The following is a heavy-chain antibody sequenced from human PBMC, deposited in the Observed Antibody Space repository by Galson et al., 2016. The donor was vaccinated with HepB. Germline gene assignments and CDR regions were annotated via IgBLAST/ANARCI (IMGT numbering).Heavy chain of an antibody. Sequence: SVKVSCKASGGTFSSYGISWVRQVPGQGLEWMGGIIPIFGAANYAQRFQGRVTIIADEPTSTAYMEMSSLRSEDTAVYYCARVPGIYRSTGPYYFDYWGQGTLVSVSS. CDR2: IIPIFGAA. CDR1: GGTFSSYG. J-gene: IGHJ4*02. D-gene: IGHD2-2*01. V-gene: IGHV1-69*13. CDR3: ARVPGIYRSTGPYYFDY.